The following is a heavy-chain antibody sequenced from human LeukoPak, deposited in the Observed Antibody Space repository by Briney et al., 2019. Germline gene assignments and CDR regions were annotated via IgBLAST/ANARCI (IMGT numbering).Heavy chain of an antibody. CDR3: ARHYGP. CDR1: GGSFNDYY. Sequence: SETLSLTCAVYGGSFNDYYWSWIRQSPGKGLEWIGSIYDSGSTYYNPSLKSRVTISVDTSKNQFSLKLNSVTAADTAVYYCARHYGPWGQGTLVTVSS. J-gene: IGHJ5*02. D-gene: IGHD3-16*01. CDR2: IYDSGST. V-gene: IGHV4-34*01.